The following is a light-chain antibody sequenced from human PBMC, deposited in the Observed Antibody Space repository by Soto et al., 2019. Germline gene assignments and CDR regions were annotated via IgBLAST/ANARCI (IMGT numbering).Light chain of an antibody. V-gene: IGLV2-11*01. Sequence: QSAVTQPRLVSGSPGQSVTISCTGTSSDVGGYNYVSWYQQHPGKAPKLMIYDVSKRPSGVPDRFSGSKSGNTASLTISGLQAEDEADYYCCSYAGSYVVFGGGTKLTVL. CDR3: CSYAGSYVV. J-gene: IGLJ3*02. CDR1: SSDVGGYNY. CDR2: DVS.